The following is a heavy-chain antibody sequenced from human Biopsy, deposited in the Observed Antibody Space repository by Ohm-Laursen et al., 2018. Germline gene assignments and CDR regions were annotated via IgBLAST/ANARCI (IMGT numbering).Heavy chain of an antibody. CDR2: VNPVSKNT. V-gene: IGHV1-8*01. CDR1: GYTFTSYD. J-gene: IGHJ6*02. CDR3: ARAVRNQMLSTV. Sequence: GASVKVSCKAYGYTFTSYDISWMRQVSGQGLEWIGWVNPVSKNTVSVKDFRGRVALTGDTSSSTSYMELRSLTSRDTAIYYCARAVRNQMLSTVWGQGTAVTVFS. D-gene: IGHD2-2*01.